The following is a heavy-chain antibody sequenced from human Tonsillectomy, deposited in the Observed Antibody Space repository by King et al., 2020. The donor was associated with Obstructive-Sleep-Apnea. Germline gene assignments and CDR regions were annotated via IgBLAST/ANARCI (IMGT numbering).Heavy chain of an antibody. CDR3: ARPIAVAGTYSFDY. D-gene: IGHD6-19*01. CDR2: IKQDGSEK. Sequence: VQLVESGGGLVQPGGSLRLSCAASGFTFSSYWMSWVRQAPGKGLEWVANIKQDGSEKYYVDSVKGRFTISRDNAKNALFLQMNSLRAEDTAVYYCARPIAVAGTYSFDYWGQGTLVTVSP. V-gene: IGHV3-7*03. CDR1: GFTFSSYW. J-gene: IGHJ4*02.